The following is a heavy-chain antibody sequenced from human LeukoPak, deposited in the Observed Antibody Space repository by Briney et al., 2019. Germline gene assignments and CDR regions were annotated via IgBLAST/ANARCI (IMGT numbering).Heavy chain of an antibody. D-gene: IGHD1-1*01. CDR3: ARVDKTGAGSGFDS. CDR1: GFTFSSYW. Sequence: PGGSLRLSCAASGFTFSSYWMSWVRQAPGKGLEWVANIKQDGSEKYYVDSVKGRFTISRDNAKNSLYLHMNSLRAADTAVYYCARVDKTGAGSGFDSWGQGTLVTVSS. J-gene: IGHJ4*02. CDR2: IKQDGSEK. V-gene: IGHV3-7*01.